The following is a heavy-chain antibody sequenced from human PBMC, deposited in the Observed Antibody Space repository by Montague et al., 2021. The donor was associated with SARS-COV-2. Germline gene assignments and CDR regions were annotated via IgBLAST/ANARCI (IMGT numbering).Heavy chain of an antibody. CDR3: ARPGYYYDSSGMADY. Sequence: SETLSLTCTVSGGSISSSSYYWGWIRQRPGKGLDWIVSIYYSGSTYYNPSLKSRVTISVDTSKNQFSLKLSSVTAADTAVYYCARPGYYYDSSGMADYWGQGTLVTVSS. V-gene: IGHV4-39*01. CDR1: GGSISSSSYY. CDR2: IYYSGST. D-gene: IGHD3-22*01. J-gene: IGHJ4*02.